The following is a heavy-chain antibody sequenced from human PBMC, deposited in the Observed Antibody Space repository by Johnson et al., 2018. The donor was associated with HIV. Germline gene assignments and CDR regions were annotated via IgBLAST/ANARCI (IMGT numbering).Heavy chain of an antibody. CDR2: ISWNSGSI. V-gene: IGHV3-9*01. D-gene: IGHD1-7*01. CDR3: AKPETCELSDAFDI. CDR1: GFTFDDYA. J-gene: IGHJ3*02. Sequence: LLESGGGLVQPGRSLRLSCAASGFTFDDYAMHWVWQAPGKGLEWVSGISWNSGSIGYADSVKGRFTISRDNAKNSLYLQMNSLRAEDTALYYCAKPETCELSDAFDIWGQGTIVTVSS.